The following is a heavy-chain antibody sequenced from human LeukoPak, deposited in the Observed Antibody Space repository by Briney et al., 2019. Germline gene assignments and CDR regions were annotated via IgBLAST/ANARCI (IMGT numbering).Heavy chain of an antibody. CDR1: GFTFSSYG. J-gene: IGHJ5*02. CDR3: ARDRGYSSSWYARLYNWFDP. D-gene: IGHD6-13*01. CDR2: IWYDGSNK. V-gene: IGHV3-33*01. Sequence: GRSLRLSCAASGFTFSSYGMHWVRQAPGKGLEWVAVIWYDGSNKYYADSVKGRFTISRDNSKNTLYLRMNSLRAEDTAVYYCARDRGYSSSWYARLYNWFDPWGQGTLVTVSS.